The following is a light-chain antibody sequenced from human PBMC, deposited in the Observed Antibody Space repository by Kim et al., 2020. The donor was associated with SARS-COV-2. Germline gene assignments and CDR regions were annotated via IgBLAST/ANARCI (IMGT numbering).Light chain of an antibody. CDR2: GAS. V-gene: IGKV3-20*01. J-gene: IGKJ2*01. CDR1: QSVRNTY. Sequence: LSPGERATLSCTASQSVRNTYLSWYQQKPGQAPSLVIYGASNRATGIPDRFSGSGSATDFTLTISRLEPEDFAVYYCQQYGSPPYTFGQGTKLEI. CDR3: QQYGSPPYT.